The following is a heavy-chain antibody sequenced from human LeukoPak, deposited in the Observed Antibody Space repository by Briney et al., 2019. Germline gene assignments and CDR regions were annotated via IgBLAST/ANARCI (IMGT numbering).Heavy chain of an antibody. CDR2: TYTSGST. D-gene: IGHD5-18*01. Sequence: PSETLSLTCTVSGGSVSNYYWSWIRQPAGKGLEWIGRTYTSGSTNYNPSLKSRVSMSIDTSKNQFSLKLSSVTAADTAVYYCATDRGYTSGLWFFDYWGQGTLVTVSS. CDR3: ATDRGYTSGLWFFDY. CDR1: GGSVSNYY. J-gene: IGHJ4*02. V-gene: IGHV4-4*07.